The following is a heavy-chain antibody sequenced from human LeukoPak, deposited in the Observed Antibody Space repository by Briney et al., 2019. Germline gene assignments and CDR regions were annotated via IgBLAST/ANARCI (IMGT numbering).Heavy chain of an antibody. Sequence: GRAVPLTCPATGCTLRDYAMSWVRQPPARGREGVGCINSEAYEGTTECGASVRGRFTISRDDSKSIAYRQMNSLKTEDTAVYYFTKTVRQRVSKYYFDYWGQGTLVTVSS. CDR1: GCTLRDYA. J-gene: IGHJ4*02. V-gene: IGHV3-49*04. CDR3: TKTVRQRVSKYYFDY. CDR2: INSEAYEGTT. D-gene: IGHD6-13*01.